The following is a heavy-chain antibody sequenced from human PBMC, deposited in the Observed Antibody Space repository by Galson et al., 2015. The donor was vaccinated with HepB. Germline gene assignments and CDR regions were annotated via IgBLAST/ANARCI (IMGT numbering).Heavy chain of an antibody. J-gene: IGHJ4*02. CDR1: GYTFTSYA. CDR2: INAGNGNT. Sequence: SVKVSCKASGYTFTSYAMHWVRQAPGQRLEWMGWINAGNGNTKYSQKFQGRVTITRDTSASTAYMELSSLRSEDTAVYYCARVPRYYDYVWGSYRPFDYWGQGTLVTVSS. CDR3: ARVPRYYDYVWGSYRPFDY. V-gene: IGHV1-3*01. D-gene: IGHD3-16*02.